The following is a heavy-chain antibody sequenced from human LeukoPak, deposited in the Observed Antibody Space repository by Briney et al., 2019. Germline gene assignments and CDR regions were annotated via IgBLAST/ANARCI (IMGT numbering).Heavy chain of an antibody. CDR2: IKQDGTEK. Sequence: PGGSLRLSCEASGVTFSNYWMSWVRQAPGMGGEWLANIKQDGTEKFYMASVRGRFIISRDNAKSSLYLQMNSLRVEDTAVYYCARDCGGGAPCFDSWGQGTLVTVSS. V-gene: IGHV3-7*03. D-gene: IGHD3-16*01. CDR1: GVTFSNYW. CDR3: ARDCGGGAPCFDS. J-gene: IGHJ4*02.